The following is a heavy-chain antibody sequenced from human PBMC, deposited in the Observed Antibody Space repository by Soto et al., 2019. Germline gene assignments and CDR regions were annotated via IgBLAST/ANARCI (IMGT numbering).Heavy chain of an antibody. J-gene: IGHJ4*02. CDR1: GFTFASYG. D-gene: IGHD2-21*01. V-gene: IGHV3-33*01. CDR3: AREFAEWTFDY. Sequence: QVQLVESGGGVVQPGRSLRLSCAASGFTFASYGMHWVRQAPGKGLEWVATIWFDGDNKKFAESVKGRFTISRDNPKNTLYLQMNSLRVDDTAVYFWAREFAEWTFDYWGQGTLVSVSS. CDR2: IWFDGDNK.